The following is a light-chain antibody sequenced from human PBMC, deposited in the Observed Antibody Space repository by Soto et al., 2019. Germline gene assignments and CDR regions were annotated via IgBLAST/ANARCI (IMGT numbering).Light chain of an antibody. CDR1: QGIRNE. CDR3: LQDYDYPRT. Sequence: IQMTQSPSSLSASVGDRVTITCLASQGIRNELSWFQQRPGNAPTLLISAASRLQSGVPSRFSGRGSGTDFTVTISSLQPEDFATYYCLQDYDYPRTFGQGTKVDIK. CDR2: AAS. V-gene: IGKV1-6*01. J-gene: IGKJ1*01.